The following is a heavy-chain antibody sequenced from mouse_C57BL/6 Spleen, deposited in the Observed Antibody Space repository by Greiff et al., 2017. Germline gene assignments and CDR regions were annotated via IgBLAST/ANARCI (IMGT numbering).Heavy chain of an antibody. V-gene: IGHV1-82*01. CDR2: IYPGDGDT. D-gene: IGHD2-4*01. Sequence: VQLQQSGPELVKPGASVKISCKASGYAFSSSWMNWVKQRPGKGLEWIGRIYPGDGDTNYNGKFKGKATLTADKSSSTAYMQLSSLTSEDSAVYCCARSTMIRRYFDYWGQGTTLTVSS. CDR1: GYAFSSSW. CDR3: ARSTMIRRYFDY. J-gene: IGHJ2*01.